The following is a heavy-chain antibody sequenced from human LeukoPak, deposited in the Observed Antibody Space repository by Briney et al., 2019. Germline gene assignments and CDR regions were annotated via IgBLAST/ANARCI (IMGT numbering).Heavy chain of an antibody. CDR1: GYTFTGYY. Sequence: ASVKVSCKASGYTFTGYYMHWVRQAPGQGLEWMGWINPNSGGTNYAQKFQGRVTMTRDTSISTAYMELSRLRSGDTAVYYCARPFYGDYDNWFDPWGQGTLVTVSS. J-gene: IGHJ5*02. CDR2: INPNSGGT. V-gene: IGHV1-2*02. D-gene: IGHD4-17*01. CDR3: ARPFYGDYDNWFDP.